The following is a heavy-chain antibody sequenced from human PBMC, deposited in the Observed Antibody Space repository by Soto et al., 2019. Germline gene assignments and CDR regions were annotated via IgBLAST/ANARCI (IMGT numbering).Heavy chain of an antibody. J-gene: IGHJ4*02. Sequence: ASVKVSCKASGYTFTSYAMHWVRQAPGQRLEWMGWINAGNGNTKYSQKFQGRVTITRDTSASTAYMELSSLRSEDTAVYYCARGEQQLVPHFDYWGQGTLVTVSS. CDR1: GYTFTSYA. CDR2: INAGNGNT. CDR3: ARGEQQLVPHFDY. D-gene: IGHD6-13*01. V-gene: IGHV1-3*01.